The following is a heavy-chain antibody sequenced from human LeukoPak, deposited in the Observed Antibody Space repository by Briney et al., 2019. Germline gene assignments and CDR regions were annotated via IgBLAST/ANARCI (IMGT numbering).Heavy chain of an antibody. J-gene: IGHJ4*02. CDR2: ISYDGSNK. CDR3: AKSRDGYNYYPFDY. Sequence: PGGSLRLSCAASGFIFSSYGMHWVRQAPGKGLEWVAVISYDGSNKYYADSVKGRFTISRDNSKNTLYLQINSLRAEDTAVYYCAKSRDGYNYYPFDYWGQGTLVTVSS. D-gene: IGHD5-24*01. V-gene: IGHV3-30*18. CDR1: GFIFSSYG.